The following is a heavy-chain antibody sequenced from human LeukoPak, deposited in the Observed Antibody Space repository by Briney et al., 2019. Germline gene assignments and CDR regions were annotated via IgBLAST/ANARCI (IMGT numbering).Heavy chain of an antibody. V-gene: IGHV3-64D*06. CDR2: ISTNGGTT. J-gene: IGHJ4*02. CDR1: GFSFSTYA. CDR3: VKGPGPTVNYYFDF. D-gene: IGHD4-17*01. Sequence: PGRSLRLSCSASGFSFSTYAMHWVRQAPGKGLEHVSAISTNGGTTYYAESSRGRFAISRDNSKNTLYLQMSSLRADDTAVYYCVKGPGPTVNYYFDFWGQGTLVTVSS.